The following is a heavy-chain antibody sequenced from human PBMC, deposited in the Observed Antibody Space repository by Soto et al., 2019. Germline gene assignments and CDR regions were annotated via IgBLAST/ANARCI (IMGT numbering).Heavy chain of an antibody. D-gene: IGHD2-15*01. CDR1: GGSISTYY. CDR3: ARIRSVFSGGRNDY. Sequence: QVQLQESGPGLVKPSETLSLTCTLSGGSISTYYWSWIRQPPGKGLEWIGYVYDRATTSYNPSLKTRVTISADTPKNQFSLNLRSVTAADTAVYFCARIRSVFSGGRNDYWGQGILVTVSS. J-gene: IGHJ4*02. CDR2: VYDRATT. V-gene: IGHV4-59*08.